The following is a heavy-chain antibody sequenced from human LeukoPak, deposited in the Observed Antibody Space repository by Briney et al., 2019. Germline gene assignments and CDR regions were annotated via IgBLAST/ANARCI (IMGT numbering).Heavy chain of an antibody. Sequence: GGSLRLSCVASGIAFSNSIMHWVRQAPGKGLEWVSAMSYDGFSKYYADSMKGRLTISRDDSKNTVYLQMKSLRPEDTAVYYCAREGHTSGYCGTFDVWGQGTTVAVS. CDR3: AREGHTSGYCGTFDV. J-gene: IGHJ3*01. V-gene: IGHV3-30*04. CDR2: MSYDGFSK. D-gene: IGHD3-22*01. CDR1: GIAFSNSI.